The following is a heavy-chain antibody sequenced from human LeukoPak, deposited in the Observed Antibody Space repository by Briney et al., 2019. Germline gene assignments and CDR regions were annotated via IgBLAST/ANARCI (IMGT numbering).Heavy chain of an antibody. V-gene: IGHV4-38-2*02. CDR2: IYHTGNT. CDR1: GYSITSGYY. J-gene: IGHJ4*02. D-gene: IGHD3-10*01. CDR3: ARERGPFDY. Sequence: SATLSLTCSVSGYSITSGYYWGWIRQPPGKGLEWIGSIYHTGNTFYDPSFNSRVTISVDTSKNQFSLSLSSVTAADTAVYYCARERGPFDYWGQGTLVTVSS.